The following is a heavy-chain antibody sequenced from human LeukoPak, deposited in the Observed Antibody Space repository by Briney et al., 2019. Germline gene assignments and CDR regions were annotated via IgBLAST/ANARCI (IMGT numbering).Heavy chain of an antibody. V-gene: IGHV4-38-2*01. D-gene: IGHD3-10*01. CDR2: IYNSAST. Sequence: SETLSLTCVVSGYSITNGDYWGWIRQSPGKGLEWIATIYNSASTHYNPSLRSRVTILVDTSKNEYSLKMRSVTAADTAVCYCERNSTSGFFDYWGQGTLATVSS. J-gene: IGHJ4*02. CDR3: ERNSTSGFFDY. CDR1: GYSITNGDY.